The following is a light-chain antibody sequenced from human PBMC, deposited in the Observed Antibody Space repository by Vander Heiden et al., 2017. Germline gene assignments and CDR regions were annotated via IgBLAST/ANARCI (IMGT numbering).Light chain of an antibody. J-gene: IGLJ3*02. Sequence: NFVLTQPHSVSESPGKTVTISCTRSSGSIASNYVQWYQQRPGSYPTTVIYEENQRPSGFPDRFSGSIDSSSNSASLTISGLKTEDEADYYCQSYDSVTLVGVFGGGTKVTVL. CDR1: SGSIASNY. V-gene: IGLV6-57*01. CDR3: QSYDSVTLVGV. CDR2: EEN.